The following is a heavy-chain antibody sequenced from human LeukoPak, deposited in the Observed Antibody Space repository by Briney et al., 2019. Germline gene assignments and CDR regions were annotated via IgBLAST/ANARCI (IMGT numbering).Heavy chain of an antibody. V-gene: IGHV3-23*01. Sequence: GGSLRLSCAASGFTSSNYAMSWVRQAPGKGLEWVSAISGSGGNTYYADSVKGRFTISRDNSKNTLYLQMNSLRAEDTAVYYCARNFSTGNDYWGQGTLVTVSS. D-gene: IGHD3/OR15-3a*01. CDR1: GFTSSNYA. J-gene: IGHJ4*02. CDR3: ARNFSTGNDY. CDR2: ISGSGGNT.